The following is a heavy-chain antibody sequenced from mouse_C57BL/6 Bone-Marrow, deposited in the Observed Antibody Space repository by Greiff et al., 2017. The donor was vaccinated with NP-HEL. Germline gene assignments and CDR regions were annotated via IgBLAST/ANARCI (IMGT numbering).Heavy chain of an antibody. D-gene: IGHD1-1*01. Sequence: EVQLQQSGAELVKPGASVKLSCTASGFNIKDYYMHWVKQRTEQGLEWIGRIDPEDGDTKYAPKFQGKATITADTSSNTAYLQLSSLTSEDTAVYYCARGSTVVATDYAMDYWGQGTSVTVSS. CDR1: GFNIKDYY. CDR3: ARGSTVVATDYAMDY. V-gene: IGHV14-2*01. J-gene: IGHJ4*01. CDR2: IDPEDGDT.